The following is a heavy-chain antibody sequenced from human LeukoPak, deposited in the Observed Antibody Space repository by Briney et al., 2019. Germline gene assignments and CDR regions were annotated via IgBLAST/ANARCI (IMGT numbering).Heavy chain of an antibody. D-gene: IGHD5-24*01. Sequence: ASVKVSCKASGYTFTNYGISWVRQAPGQGLEWMGWISAYNGNTNYAQKLQGRVTMTTDTSTSTAHMELRSLRSDDTAVYYCARDTITYGYNPYFFDYWGQGTLVTVSS. CDR2: ISAYNGNT. V-gene: IGHV1-18*01. J-gene: IGHJ4*02. CDR1: GYTFTNYG. CDR3: ARDTITYGYNPYFFDY.